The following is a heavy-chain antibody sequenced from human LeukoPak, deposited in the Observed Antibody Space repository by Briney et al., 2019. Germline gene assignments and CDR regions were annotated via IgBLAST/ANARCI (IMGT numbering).Heavy chain of an antibody. V-gene: IGHV3-7*01. D-gene: IGHD2-15*01. Sequence: GGSLRLSCGASGFTLSSYWMTWVRQAPGKGLEWVANIKEDGSKKYYVESVRGRFTISRDNSKNTLDLQMNSLRAEDTAVYYCARGSLEYCSGGSCYLFDCWGQGTLVTVSS. CDR1: GFTLSSYW. CDR2: IKEDGSKK. CDR3: ARGSLEYCSGGSCYLFDC. J-gene: IGHJ4*02.